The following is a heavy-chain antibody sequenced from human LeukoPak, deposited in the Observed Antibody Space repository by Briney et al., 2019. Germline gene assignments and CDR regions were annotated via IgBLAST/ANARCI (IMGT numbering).Heavy chain of an antibody. D-gene: IGHD5-12*01. J-gene: IGHJ4*02. CDR3: ARDGWLLGLDY. Sequence: SQTLSLTCTVSGGSISSGGYYWSWIRQPPGKGLEWIGYIYHSGSTYYNPSLKSRVTISVDRSKKQFSLNLSSVTAADTAVYYCARDGWLLGLDYWGQGTLVTVSS. V-gene: IGHV4-30-2*01. CDR2: IYHSGST. CDR1: GGSISSGGYY.